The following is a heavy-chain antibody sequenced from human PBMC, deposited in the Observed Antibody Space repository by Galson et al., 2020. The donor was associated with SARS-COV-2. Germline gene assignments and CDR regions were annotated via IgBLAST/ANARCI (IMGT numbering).Heavy chain of an antibody. D-gene: IGHD6-13*01. CDR3: ATGLEAAAGGPWFDP. CDR2: ITPTFPSP. CDR1: GGTISTKR. J-gene: IGHJ5*02. V-gene: IGHV1-69*13. Sequence: SVKVSCKASGGTISTKRITWVRQAPGQGLEWMGDITPTFPSPNYAQRFQGRITIIADESTNTAYLELNSLRSEDTAVYYCATGLEAAAGGPWFDPWGQGTLVTVSS.